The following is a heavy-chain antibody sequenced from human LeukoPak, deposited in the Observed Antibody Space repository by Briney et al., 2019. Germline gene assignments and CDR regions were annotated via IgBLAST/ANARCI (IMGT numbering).Heavy chain of an antibody. D-gene: IGHD2-15*01. J-gene: IGHJ4*02. Sequence: GGSLRLSCAASGFTFSSYGMIWVRQAPGKGLEWVSGISGSGGSAYVADSVKGRFTVSRDNSKNTLYLQMNSLRADDTAVYYCARAHSPGYCSGGSCYRHLYYFDYWGQGTLVTVSS. CDR2: ISGSGGSA. V-gene: IGHV3-23*01. CDR1: GFTFSSYG. CDR3: ARAHSPGYCSGGSCYRHLYYFDY.